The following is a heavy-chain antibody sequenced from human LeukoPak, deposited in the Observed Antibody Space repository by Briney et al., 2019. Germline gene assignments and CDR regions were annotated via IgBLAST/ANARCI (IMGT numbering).Heavy chain of an antibody. D-gene: IGHD5-12*01. Sequence: SETLSLTCAVSGGSISTNHWSWIRQPPGKGLEWIGYVFYSGNTNYNPSLKSRVTISVDTSKNHFYLKLSSATAADTAMYYYARVGGGYDGYFDYWGQGTLVTVSS. CDR3: ARVGGGYDGYFDY. CDR2: VFYSGNT. V-gene: IGHV4-59*01. CDR1: GGSISTNH. J-gene: IGHJ4*02.